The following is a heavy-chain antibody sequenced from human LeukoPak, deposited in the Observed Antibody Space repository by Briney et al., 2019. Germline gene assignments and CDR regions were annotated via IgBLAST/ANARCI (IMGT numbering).Heavy chain of an antibody. Sequence: GSSVNVSCKASGGTFSSYAISWVRQARGQGLEGVGGIILIFGTANYAQKFQGRVTIAADESTSTAYMELSSLRSEDTAVYYCASYWPRYCSSTSCHLSFDYWGQGTLVTVSS. D-gene: IGHD2-2*01. CDR2: IILIFGTA. V-gene: IGHV1-69*13. CDR1: GGTFSSYA. CDR3: ASYWPRYCSSTSCHLSFDY. J-gene: IGHJ4*02.